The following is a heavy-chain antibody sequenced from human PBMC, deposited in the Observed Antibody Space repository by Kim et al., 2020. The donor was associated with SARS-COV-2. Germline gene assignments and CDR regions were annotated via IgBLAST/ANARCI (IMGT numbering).Heavy chain of an antibody. CDR1: GFSFGVYG. Sequence: GGSLRLSCTASGFSFGVYGMHWVRQAPGKGLVWVSRINADGSNPKYVDAVKGRFTISRDNAKNTLYLQMDSLRAEDTAVYYCTRLLGSIGLYYWGQGTLV. D-gene: IGHD2-8*02. CDR2: INADGSNP. J-gene: IGHJ4*02. V-gene: IGHV3-74*03. CDR3: TRLLGSIGLYY.